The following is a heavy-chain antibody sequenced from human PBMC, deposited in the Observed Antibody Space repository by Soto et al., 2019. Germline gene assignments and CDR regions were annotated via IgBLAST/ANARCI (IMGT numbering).Heavy chain of an antibody. CDR2: ISAYNGNT. D-gene: IGHD1-26*01. V-gene: IGHV1-18*01. Sequence: QVQLVQSGAEVKKPAASVKVSCKASGYTFTSYGISWVRQAPGQGLEWMGWISAYNGNTNYAQKLQGRVTMTTDTSTSTAYMERRSLRSDDTAVYYCARQKVRGSYYYYGMDVWGQGTTVTVSS. CDR1: GYTFTSYG. J-gene: IGHJ6*02. CDR3: ARQKVRGSYYYYGMDV.